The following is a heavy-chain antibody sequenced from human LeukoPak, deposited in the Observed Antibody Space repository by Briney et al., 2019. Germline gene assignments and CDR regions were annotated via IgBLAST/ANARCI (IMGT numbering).Heavy chain of an antibody. J-gene: IGHJ4*02. D-gene: IGHD3-3*01. CDR1: GGSISSSSYY. CDR3: ARQGGCWSGYIDY. V-gene: IGHV4-39*01. Sequence: SETLSLTCTVSGGSISSSSYYWGWIRQPPGKGLEWIGSIYYSGSTYYNPSLKSRVTISVDTSKNQFSLKLSSVTAADTTVYYCARQGGCWSGYIDYWGQGALVTVSS. CDR2: IYYSGST.